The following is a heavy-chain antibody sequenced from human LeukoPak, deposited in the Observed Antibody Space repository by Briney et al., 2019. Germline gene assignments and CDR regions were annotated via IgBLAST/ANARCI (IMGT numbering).Heavy chain of an antibody. CDR3: AKDYYDFWSGYYPDY. D-gene: IGHD3-3*01. J-gene: IGHJ4*02. CDR1: GFTFSSYG. CDR2: IRYDGSNK. Sequence: GGSLRLSCAASGFTFSSYGMHWVRQAPGKGLEWVAFIRYDGSNKYYADSVKGRFAISRDNSKNTLYLQMNSLRAEDTAVCYCAKDYYDFWSGYYPDYWGQGTLVTVSS. V-gene: IGHV3-30*02.